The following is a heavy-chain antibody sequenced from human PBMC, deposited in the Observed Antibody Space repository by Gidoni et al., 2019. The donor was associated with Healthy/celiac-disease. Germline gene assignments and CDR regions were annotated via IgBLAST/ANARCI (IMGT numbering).Heavy chain of an antibody. V-gene: IGHV4-38-2*02. J-gene: IGHJ4*02. D-gene: IGHD5-12*01. CDR2: IYHSGST. CDR1: GYSISSGYY. CDR3: ARDLGYSGYESGVDY. Sequence: QVQLKESGPGLVKPSETLSLTCTVSGYSISSGYYWGWIRQPPGKGLEWIGSIYHSGSTYYNPSLKSRVTISVDTSKNQFSLKLSSVTAADTAVYYCARDLGYSGYESGVDYWGQGTLVTVSS.